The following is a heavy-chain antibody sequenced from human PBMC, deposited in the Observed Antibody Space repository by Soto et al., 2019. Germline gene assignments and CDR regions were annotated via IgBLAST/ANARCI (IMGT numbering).Heavy chain of an antibody. Sequence: PSETLSLTCAVYCGSFSGYYWSWIRQPPGKGLEWIGEINHSGSTNYNPSLKSRVTVSVDTSKNQFSLKLSSVTAADTAVYYCARRGLGDWNDGHPPGYYYMDVWGKGTTVTVSS. V-gene: IGHV4-34*01. J-gene: IGHJ6*03. CDR1: CGSFSGYY. CDR2: INHSGST. CDR3: ARRGLGDWNDGHPPGYYYMDV. D-gene: IGHD1-1*01.